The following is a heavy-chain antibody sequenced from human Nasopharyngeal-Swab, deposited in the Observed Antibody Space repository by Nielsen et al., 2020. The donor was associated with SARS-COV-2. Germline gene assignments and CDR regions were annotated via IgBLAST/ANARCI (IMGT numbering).Heavy chain of an antibody. V-gene: IGHV4-59*01. J-gene: IGHJ5*02. Sequence: GSLRLSCTVSGGPMSNYYWTWIRQFPGKGLEWIGYMYSGGRTNYNPPLNSRVTMSVDMSKNQFSLRLYSVTAADTAVYYCARDLWGATVFDPWGQGLLVTVSS. CDR2: MYSGGRT. CDR1: GGPMSNYY. D-gene: IGHD1-1*01. CDR3: ARDLWGATVFDP.